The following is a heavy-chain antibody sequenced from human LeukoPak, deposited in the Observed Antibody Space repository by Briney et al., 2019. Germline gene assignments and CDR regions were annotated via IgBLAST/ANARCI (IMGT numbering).Heavy chain of an antibody. J-gene: IGHJ3*02. CDR3: ARDPASGSGSYQRAFDI. CDR1: GGTFSSYA. CDR2: IIPIFGTA. D-gene: IGHD1-26*01. Sequence: SVKVSCKASGGTFSSYANSWVRQAPGQGLEWMGGIIPIFGTANYAQKFQGRVTITADESTSTAYMELSSLRSEDTAVYYCARDPASGSGSYQRAFDIWGQGTMVTVSS. V-gene: IGHV1-69*13.